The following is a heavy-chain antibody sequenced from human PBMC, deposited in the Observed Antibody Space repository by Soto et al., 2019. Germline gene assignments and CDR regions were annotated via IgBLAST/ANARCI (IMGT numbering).Heavy chain of an antibody. CDR2: IYYSGST. CDR1: GGSISSYY. J-gene: IGHJ5*02. Sequence: QVQLQESGPGLVKPSETLSLTCTVSGGSISSYYWSWIRQPPGKGLEWIGYIYYSGSTNYNPSLKSRVTISVDTSKNQFSLKLSSVTAADTAVYYCAGEGVAEWFDPWGQGTLLTVSS. CDR3: AGEGVAEWFDP. D-gene: IGHD2-21*01. V-gene: IGHV4-59*01.